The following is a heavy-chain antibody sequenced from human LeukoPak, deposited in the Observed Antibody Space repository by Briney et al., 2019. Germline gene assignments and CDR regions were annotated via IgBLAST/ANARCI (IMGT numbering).Heavy chain of an antibody. J-gene: IGHJ4*02. D-gene: IGHD6-6*01. Sequence: SETLSLTCAVYGGSFSGYYWSWIRQPPGKGLEWIGEINHSGSTNYNPSLKSRVTISVDTSKNQFSLKLSSVTAADTAVYYCARVFQQLGQAAFDYWGQGTLVTVSS. CDR1: GGSFSGYY. CDR2: INHSGST. CDR3: ARVFQQLGQAAFDY. V-gene: IGHV4-34*01.